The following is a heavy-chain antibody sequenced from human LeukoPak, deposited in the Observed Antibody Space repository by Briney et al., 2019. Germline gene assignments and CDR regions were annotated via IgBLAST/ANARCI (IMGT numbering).Heavy chain of an antibody. CDR3: AKGAAVAGPFDY. V-gene: IGHV3-23*01. J-gene: IGHJ4*02. D-gene: IGHD6-19*01. Sequence: GGSLRLSCAASGFTFNSYGMSWVRQAPGKGLEWVSGISGSGGTTYYADSVKGRFTISRDNSKKTLYLQMNSLRAEDTAVYYRAKGAAVAGPFDYWGQGTLVTVSS. CDR2: ISGSGGTT. CDR1: GFTFNSYG.